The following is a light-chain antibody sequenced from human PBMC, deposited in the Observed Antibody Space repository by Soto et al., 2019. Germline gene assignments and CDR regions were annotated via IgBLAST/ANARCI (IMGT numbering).Light chain of an antibody. V-gene: IGKV1-8*01. Sequence: AIRMTQSPSSLSASTGDRVTITCRASQGISSYLAWYQQKPGKAPKLLIYAASTLQSGVPSRFRGSGSRKYLALAVSCLQSEDFATYYCQQYYSYQPTFGGGTKVDIK. J-gene: IGKJ4*01. CDR1: QGISSY. CDR3: QQYYSYQPT. CDR2: AAS.